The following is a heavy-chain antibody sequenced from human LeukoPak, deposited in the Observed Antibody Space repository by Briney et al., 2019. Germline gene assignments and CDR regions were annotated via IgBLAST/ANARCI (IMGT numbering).Heavy chain of an antibody. CDR3: ARAPYGDYGSFSDY. J-gene: IGHJ4*02. V-gene: IGHV1-69*05. CDR2: IIPIFGTA. D-gene: IGHD4-17*01. Sequence: SVKVSCKASGGTFSSYAISWVRQAPGQGLEWMGGIIPIFGTANYTQKFQGRVTVTRDTSRSTAYMELSSLRSEDTAVYYCARAPYGDYGSFSDYWGQGTLVTVSS. CDR1: GGTFSSYA.